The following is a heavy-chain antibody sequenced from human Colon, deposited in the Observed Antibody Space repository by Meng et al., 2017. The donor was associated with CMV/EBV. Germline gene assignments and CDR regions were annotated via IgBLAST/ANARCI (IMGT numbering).Heavy chain of an antibody. Sequence: GESLKISCAASGFTFSSYEMNWVRQIPGKGLEWVSSMSGSGDNTYYADSVKGRFTISRDNSKNTLYLQMNSLRSEDTALYSCAKLGYCSTTSCFWGFIDYWGQGTLVTVSS. CDR2: MSGSGDNT. CDR3: AKLGYCSTTSCFWGFIDY. V-gene: IGHV3-23*01. CDR1: GFTFSSYE. D-gene: IGHD2-2*01. J-gene: IGHJ4*02.